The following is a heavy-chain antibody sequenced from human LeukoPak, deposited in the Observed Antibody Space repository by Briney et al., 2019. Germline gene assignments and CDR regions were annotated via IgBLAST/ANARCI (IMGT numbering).Heavy chain of an antibody. CDR1: GYTFTGYY. CDR2: INPNSGGT. V-gene: IGHV1-2*06. CDR3: ARPGRYDSSGYYDT. Sequence: GASVKVSCKASGYTFTGYYMHWVRQAPEQGLEWMGRINPNSGGTNYAQKLQGRVTMPRHTSISTAYMEPSRLRSDDTAVYYCARPGRYDSSGYYDTWGQGTLVTVSS. J-gene: IGHJ5*02. D-gene: IGHD3-22*01.